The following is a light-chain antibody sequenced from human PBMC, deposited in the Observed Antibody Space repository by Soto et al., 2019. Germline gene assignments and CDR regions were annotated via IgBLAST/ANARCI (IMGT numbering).Light chain of an antibody. J-gene: IGKJ3*01. CDR1: QSVSSY. Sequence: EIVLTQSPATLSLSPGERATLSCRASQSVSSYLAWYPQKPGQAPRLLIYDASNRATGIPARFSGSGSGTDFTLTTSSLEPEDFAVYYCQQRSNWPTFGPGTKVDIK. V-gene: IGKV3-11*01. CDR3: QQRSNWPT. CDR2: DAS.